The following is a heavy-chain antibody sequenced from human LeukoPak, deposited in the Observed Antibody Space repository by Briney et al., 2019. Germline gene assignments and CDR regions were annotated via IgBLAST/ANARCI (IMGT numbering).Heavy chain of an antibody. CDR3: ARGPRVSGYYYDFDY. D-gene: IGHD3-22*01. Sequence: SETLSLTCTVSGDSISSYYWSWIRQPPGKGLEWIGYIYYSGSTNYNPSLKSRVTISVDTSKNQFSLKLTSVTAADTAVYYCARGPRVSGYYYDFDYWGQGTLVTVSS. J-gene: IGHJ4*02. V-gene: IGHV4-59*01. CDR2: IYYSGST. CDR1: GDSISSYY.